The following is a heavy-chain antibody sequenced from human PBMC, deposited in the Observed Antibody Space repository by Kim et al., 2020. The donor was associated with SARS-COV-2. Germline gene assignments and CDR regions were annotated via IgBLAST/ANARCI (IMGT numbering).Heavy chain of an antibody. CDR3: ARVSYDSSGYYWFGRFGS. V-gene: IGHV4-31*03. Sequence: SETLSLTCTVSGGSISSGGYYWSWIRQHPGKGLEWIGYIYYSGSTYYNPSLKSRVTISVDTSKNQFSLKLSSVTAADTAVYYCARVSYDSSGYYWFGRFGSWGQGTLVTVSS. D-gene: IGHD3-22*01. CDR1: GGSISSGGYY. J-gene: IGHJ4*02. CDR2: IYYSGST.